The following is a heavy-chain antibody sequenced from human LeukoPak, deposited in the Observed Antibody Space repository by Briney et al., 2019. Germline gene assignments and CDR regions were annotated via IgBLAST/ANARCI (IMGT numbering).Heavy chain of an antibody. D-gene: IGHD3-22*01. CDR2: ISSGSGTI. V-gene: IGHV3-48*02. CDR1: GFTFSSYG. J-gene: IGHJ4*02. Sequence: GGSLRLSCAASGFTFSSYGMHWLRQAPGKGLEWVSYISSGSGTIYYADSVKGRFTISRDNAKNSLYLQMNSLRDEDTAVYYCARSYYYDSSGGIFDYWGQGALVTVSS. CDR3: ARSYYYDSSGGIFDY.